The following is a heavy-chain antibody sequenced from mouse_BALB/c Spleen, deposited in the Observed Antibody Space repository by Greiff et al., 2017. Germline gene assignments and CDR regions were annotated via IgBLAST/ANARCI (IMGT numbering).Heavy chain of an antibody. V-gene: IGHV2-9*02. CDR1: GFSLTSYG. Sequence: VQLVESGPGLVAPSQSLSITCTVSGFSLTSYGVHWVRQPPGKGLEWLGVIWAGGSTNYNSALMSRLSISKDNSKSQVFLKMNSLQTDDTAMYYCAREGGSSYFYAMDYWGQGTSVTVSS. CDR3: AREGGSSYFYAMDY. D-gene: IGHD1-1*01. J-gene: IGHJ4*01. CDR2: IWAGGST.